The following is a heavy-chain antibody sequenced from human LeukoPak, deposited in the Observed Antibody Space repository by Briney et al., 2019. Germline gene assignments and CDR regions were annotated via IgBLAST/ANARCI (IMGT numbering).Heavy chain of an antibody. D-gene: IGHD6-13*01. CDR3: ARGHRYNSSWYGIDY. V-gene: IGHV4-34*01. CDR2: INHSGST. CDR1: GGSFSGYY. Sequence: SETLSLTCAVYGGSFSGYYWSWIHQPPGKGLEWIGEINHSGSTNYNPSLKSRVTISVDTSKNQFSLKLSSVTAADTAVYYCARGHRYNSSWYGIDYWGQGTLVAVSS. J-gene: IGHJ4*02.